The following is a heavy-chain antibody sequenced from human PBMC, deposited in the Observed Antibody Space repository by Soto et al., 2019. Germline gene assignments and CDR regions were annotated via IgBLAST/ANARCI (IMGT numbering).Heavy chain of an antibody. CDR3: ARETVVIANFFDY. CDR1: GGSISSGGYY. CDR2: IYYSGST. Sequence: TLSLTCTVSGGSISSGGYYWSWIRQHPGKGLEWIGYIYYSGSTSYNPSLKNRVTISLDTSKNQFSLKLSSVTAADTAVYYCARETVVIANFFDYWGQGTLVTVSS. J-gene: IGHJ4*02. D-gene: IGHD3-22*01. V-gene: IGHV4-31*03.